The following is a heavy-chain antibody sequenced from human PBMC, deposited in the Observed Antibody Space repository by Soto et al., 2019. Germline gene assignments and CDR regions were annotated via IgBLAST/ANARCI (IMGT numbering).Heavy chain of an antibody. CDR2: IWYDGSNK. CDR3: ARGAGANPPTAMDV. CDR1: GFTFNHYA. J-gene: IGHJ6*02. V-gene: IGHV3-33*01. Sequence: GGSLRLSCAASGFTFNHYAMHWVRQAPGKGLDWVAIIWYDGSNKYYADSVKGRFTISRDNSKNTLYLQMNSLRAEDTAVYYCARGAGANPPTAMDVWGQGTTVTVSS. D-gene: IGHD1-26*01.